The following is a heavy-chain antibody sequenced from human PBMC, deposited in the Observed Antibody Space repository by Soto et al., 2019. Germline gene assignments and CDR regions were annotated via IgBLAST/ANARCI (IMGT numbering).Heavy chain of an antibody. V-gene: IGHV1-69*13. CDR2: IIPVFGTT. J-gene: IGHJ4*02. CDR1: GYTFTKYG. CDR3: ARGGGPYVWFNEF. Sequence: QVQLVQSGAEVKKPGASVKVSCKASGYTFTKYGFSWVRQAPGQGLEWLGGIIPVFGTTNYAEKFQGRVTITADESTNTAYMDLSSLTSGDTAMYYCARGGGPYVWFNEFWGQGTLVTVSS. D-gene: IGHD3-16*01.